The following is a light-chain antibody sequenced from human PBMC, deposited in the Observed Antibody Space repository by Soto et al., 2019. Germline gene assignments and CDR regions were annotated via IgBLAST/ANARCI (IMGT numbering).Light chain of an antibody. Sequence: DIQMTQSPSTLSASVGDRVTIPCRASQSISNWLAWYQQKPGKAPKLLIYKASSLESGVPPRFSGSGSGTEFTLTISSLQPDDFATYYCQQYNSYTFGPGTKVDI. CDR3: QQYNSYT. V-gene: IGKV1-5*03. CDR2: KAS. CDR1: QSISNW. J-gene: IGKJ3*01.